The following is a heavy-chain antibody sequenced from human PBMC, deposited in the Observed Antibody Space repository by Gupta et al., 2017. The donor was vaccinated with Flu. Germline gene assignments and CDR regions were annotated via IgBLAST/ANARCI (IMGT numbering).Heavy chain of an antibody. J-gene: IGHJ3*02. CDR2: IYYTGKT. CDR1: GDSVSSARYH. D-gene: IGHD2-15*01. V-gene: IGHV4-39*02. Sequence: QLQFQESGPRLIKPSETLSLICTVSGDSVSSARYHWGWIRQPPGKGLEWLGNIYYTGKTHYNPSLKSRVSVSLDTSKNHFSLSLTAVTAADAAVYFCARLRATDTCPRNSFDIWGPGTTVTVSS. CDR3: ARLRATDTCPRNSFDI.